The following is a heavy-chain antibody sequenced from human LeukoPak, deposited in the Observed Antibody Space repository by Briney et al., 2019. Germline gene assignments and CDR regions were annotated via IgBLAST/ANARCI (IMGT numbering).Heavy chain of an antibody. CDR3: ARLSVSLNAFDM. CDR1: GGSISSYY. J-gene: IGHJ3*02. Sequence: SETLSLTCTVSGGSISSYYWSWIRQPAGKGLEWIGRIYSSGSTNYNPSLKSRVTISLDTSNNQFSLKLNSVTAADTAVYYCARLSVSLNAFDMWGQGTMVTVSS. V-gene: IGHV4-4*07. CDR2: IYSSGST.